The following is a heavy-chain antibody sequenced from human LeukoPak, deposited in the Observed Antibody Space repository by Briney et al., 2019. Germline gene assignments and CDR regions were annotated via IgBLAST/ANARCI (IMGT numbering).Heavy chain of an antibody. CDR2: IYHTGST. CDR3: ARQYYDSSGYYYYYYYMDV. V-gene: IGHV4-59*02. Sequence: PSETLSLTCTISGGSVSDYYWSWIRQSPGKGLEWIGYIYHTGSTSYSPSLKSRVTISADTSQNQFSLKLSSVTAADTAVYYCARQYYDSSGYYYYYYYMDVWGKGTTVTVSS. D-gene: IGHD3-22*01. J-gene: IGHJ6*03. CDR1: GGSVSDYY.